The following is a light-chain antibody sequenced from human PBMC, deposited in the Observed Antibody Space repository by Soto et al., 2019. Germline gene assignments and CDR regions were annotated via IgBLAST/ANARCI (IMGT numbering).Light chain of an antibody. Sequence: DIPMTQSPSSLSASVGDRVTITCRASQAISRYLNWYQQKPGKAPKLLMYAASTLQSGVPSRFSGTGSGTDFSLTISSLQREDFATYYCQQTSSAPLTFGGGTKVEIK. CDR3: QQTSSAPLT. J-gene: IGKJ4*01. V-gene: IGKV1-39*01. CDR2: AAS. CDR1: QAISRY.